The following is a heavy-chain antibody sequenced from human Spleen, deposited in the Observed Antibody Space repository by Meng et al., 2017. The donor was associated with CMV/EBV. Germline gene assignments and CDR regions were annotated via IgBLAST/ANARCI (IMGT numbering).Heavy chain of an antibody. D-gene: IGHD6-13*01. CDR1: GFTFTTFS. V-gene: IGHV3-30*04. J-gene: IGHJ4*02. Sequence: GESLKISCAASGFTFTTFSVHWVRQAPGKGLEWVADISYDGNDKYYADSVKGRFTISRDNAKNSLHLQMNSLRVEDTALYYCASIGAGAHDYWGQGTLVTVSS. CDR2: ISYDGNDK. CDR3: ASIGAGAHDY.